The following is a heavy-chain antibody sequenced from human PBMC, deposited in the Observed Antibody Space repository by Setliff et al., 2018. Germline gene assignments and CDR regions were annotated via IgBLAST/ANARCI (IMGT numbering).Heavy chain of an antibody. J-gene: IGHJ6*03. V-gene: IGHV4-39*01. Sequence: SETLSLTCTVSGGSISSGSDYWAWIRQPPGKGLEWLGTVYHSGGTYYNPSLKSRVTMSVDTSKNLFSLRLSSLTAADTAVYYCARMAVRVASRPSSPLDYYYYMDLWGKGATVTVSS. D-gene: IGHD6-6*01. CDR2: VYHSGGT. CDR1: GGSISSGSDY. CDR3: ARMAVRVASRPSSPLDYYYYMDL.